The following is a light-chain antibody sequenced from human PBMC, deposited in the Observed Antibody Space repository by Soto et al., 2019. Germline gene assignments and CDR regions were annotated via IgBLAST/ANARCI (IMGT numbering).Light chain of an antibody. CDR1: LSVSGN. CDR3: QQSNNWPPT. J-gene: IGKJ1*01. V-gene: IGKV3D-15*01. Sequence: EIVMTQSPATLSVSQGERATLSCRASLSVSGNLAWYQQKPGQDPRLLIYGASTRANDIPARFSDSGSGTEFTLTISRLQSEDFAVYYCQQSNNWPPTFGQGNKVEIK. CDR2: GAS.